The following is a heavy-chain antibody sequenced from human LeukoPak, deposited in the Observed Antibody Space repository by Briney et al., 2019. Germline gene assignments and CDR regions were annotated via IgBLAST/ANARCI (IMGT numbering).Heavy chain of an antibody. CDR1: GGSISNYY. D-gene: IGHD5-12*01. CDR3: ARLQSGYDSFDY. Sequence: SETLSLTCTVSGGSISNYYWTWIRQPPGKGLEWVGYIYYSGSTNYNPSLKSRVTISLDTSKSQFSLKLNSVAAADTAVYYCARLQSGYDSFDYWGQGTLVTVSS. CDR2: IYYSGST. J-gene: IGHJ4*02. V-gene: IGHV4-59*08.